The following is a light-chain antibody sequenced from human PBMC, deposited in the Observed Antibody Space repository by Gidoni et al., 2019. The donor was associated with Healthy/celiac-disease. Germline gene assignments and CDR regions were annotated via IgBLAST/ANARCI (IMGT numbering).Light chain of an antibody. CDR3: QAWDSSTVL. CDR1: KLGDKY. CDR2: QDS. V-gene: IGLV3-1*01. J-gene: IGLJ2*01. Sequence: SYELTQPPSVSVSPGQTASITCSGDKLGDKYACWYQQKPGQSPVLVIYQDSKRPSVIPERFSGSNSGNTATLTISGTQAMDEADYYCQAWDSSTVLFGGGTKLTVL.